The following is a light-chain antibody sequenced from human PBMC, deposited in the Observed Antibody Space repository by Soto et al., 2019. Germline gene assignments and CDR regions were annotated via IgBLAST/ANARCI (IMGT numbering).Light chain of an antibody. Sequence: DIKMTQSPTSLSASVGDRVTITCRASQGIRNFVAWYQQKPGKAPKLLIYAASTLQSGIPSRFSGSGSGTDFTLTISSLQPEDVATYSCQKYRSVPVFGPGTKVEI. CDR1: QGIRNF. CDR2: AAS. CDR3: QKYRSVPV. J-gene: IGKJ3*01. V-gene: IGKV1-27*01.